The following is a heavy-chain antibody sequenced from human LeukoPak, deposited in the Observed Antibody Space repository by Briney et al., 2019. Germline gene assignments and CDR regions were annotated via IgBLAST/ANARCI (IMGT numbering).Heavy chain of an antibody. Sequence: GGSLRLSCAASGFTFSSYAMSWVRQAPGKGLEWVSAISGSGGSTYYADSVKGRFTISRDNSKNTLYLQMNSLRAEDTAVYYCAKDRAQLLYHYYFDYWGQGTLVTVSS. V-gene: IGHV3-23*01. J-gene: IGHJ4*02. CDR3: AKDRAQLLYHYYFDY. D-gene: IGHD2-2*02. CDR1: GFTFSSYA. CDR2: ISGSGGST.